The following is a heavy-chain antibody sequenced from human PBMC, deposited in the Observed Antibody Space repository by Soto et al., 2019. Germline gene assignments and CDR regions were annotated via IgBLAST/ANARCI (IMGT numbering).Heavy chain of an antibody. D-gene: IGHD2-21*01. J-gene: IGHJ4*02. CDR1: GFTFGTYG. Sequence: QPGGSLRLSCAASGFTFGTYGMHWVRQAPGKGLEWVAGIWYDGSVKTYADSVKGRSSISRDNSQNTVYLQMNTLRAGDTAVYYCARADCGGQCPCDYWGQGTLVTVSS. CDR3: ARADCGGQCPCDY. CDR2: IWYDGSVK. V-gene: IGHV3-33*01.